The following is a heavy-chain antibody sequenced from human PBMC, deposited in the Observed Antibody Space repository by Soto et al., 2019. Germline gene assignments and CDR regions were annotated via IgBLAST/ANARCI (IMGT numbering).Heavy chain of an antibody. CDR3: ARVGTYYYDSSGLDAFDI. Sequence: SETLSLTCTPSGSSISRYYWTWIRQPPGKGLEWIGYINYSGSTYYNPSLKSRVTISVDTSKHQFSLKRSSVTAADTAVYYCARVGTYYYDSSGLDAFDIWGQGTMVTVSS. J-gene: IGHJ3*02. CDR2: INYSGST. D-gene: IGHD3-22*01. CDR1: GSSISRYY. V-gene: IGHV4-59*08.